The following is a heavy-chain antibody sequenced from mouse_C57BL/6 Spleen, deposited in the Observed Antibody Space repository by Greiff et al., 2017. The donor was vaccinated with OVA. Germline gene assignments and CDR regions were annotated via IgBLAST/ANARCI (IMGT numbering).Heavy chain of an antibody. CDR3: ATLYYYGSPSWFAY. D-gene: IGHD1-1*01. V-gene: IGHV5-17*01. CDR1: GFTFSDYG. Sequence: EVKLVESGGGLVKPGGSLKLSCAASGFTFSDYGMHWVRQAPEKGLEWVAYISSGSSTIYYADTVKGRFTISRDNAKNTLFLQMTSLRSEDTAMYYCATLYYYGSPSWFAYWGQGTLVTVSA. J-gene: IGHJ3*01. CDR2: ISSGSSTI.